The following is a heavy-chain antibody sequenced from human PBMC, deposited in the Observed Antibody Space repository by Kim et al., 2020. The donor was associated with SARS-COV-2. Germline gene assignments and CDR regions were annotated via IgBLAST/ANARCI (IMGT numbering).Heavy chain of an antibody. D-gene: IGHD6-13*01. J-gene: IGHJ5*02. V-gene: IGHV5-10-1*01. CDR2: IDPTDSYT. CDR3: ARLGRSAAGVFDP. Sequence: GESLKISCKGSGYTFTSYWITWVRQMPGKGLEWMGKIDPTDSYTNYSPSFQGHVTISADKSISTAYLQWSSLKASDTAIYYCARLGRSAAGVFDPWGQGTLVTVSS. CDR1: GYTFTSYW.